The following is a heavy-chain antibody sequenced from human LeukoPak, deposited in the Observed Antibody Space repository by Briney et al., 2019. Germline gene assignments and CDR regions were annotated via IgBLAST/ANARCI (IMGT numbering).Heavy chain of an antibody. CDR1: GYTFTGYY. V-gene: IGHV1-2*02. CDR3: ASSLGGSGSWYYFDY. J-gene: IGHJ4*02. D-gene: IGHD3-10*01. CDR2: INPNSGGT. Sequence: ASVKVSCKASGYTFTGYYMHWVRQAPGQGLEWMGWINPNSGGTNYAQKFQGRVTMTRDTSISTAYMELSRLRSDDTAVYYCASSLGGSGSWYYFDYWGQGTLVTVSS.